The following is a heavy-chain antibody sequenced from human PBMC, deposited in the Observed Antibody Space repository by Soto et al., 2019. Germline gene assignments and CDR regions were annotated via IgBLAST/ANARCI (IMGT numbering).Heavy chain of an antibody. CDR2: IYHSGST. CDR1: GGSISSSNW. J-gene: IGHJ5*02. V-gene: IGHV4-4*02. CDR3: ARNYYYDSSGYPTGFDP. D-gene: IGHD3-22*01. Sequence: SETLSLTCAVSGGSISSSNWWSWVRQPPGKGLEWIGEIYHSGSTNYNPSLKSRVTISVDKSKNQFSLKLSSVTAADTAVYYCARNYYYDSSGYPTGFDPWGQGTLVTVSS.